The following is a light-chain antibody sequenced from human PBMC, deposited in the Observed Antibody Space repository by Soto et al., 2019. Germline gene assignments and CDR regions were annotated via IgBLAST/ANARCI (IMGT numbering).Light chain of an antibody. Sequence: EVVMTQSPATLSVSPGERATLSCRASHSVSSSLAWYQQKPGQAPRLRISGASTRAAGIPLRFSGSGSATEFTLNTSSLQSEDFAVDYWQHYNTWPWTFGQGTKVEV. CDR1: HSVSSS. CDR2: GAS. CDR3: QHYNTWPWT. J-gene: IGKJ1*01. V-gene: IGKV3-15*01.